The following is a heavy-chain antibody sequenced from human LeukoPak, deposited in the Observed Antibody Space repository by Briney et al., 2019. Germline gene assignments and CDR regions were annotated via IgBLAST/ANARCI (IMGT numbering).Heavy chain of an antibody. CDR3: ARDLDYGSGDY. D-gene: IGHD3-10*01. Sequence: SGGSLRLSCAASGFSFSFYRMDWVRQAPGKGLEWVSSISSSSSYIYYADSVKGRFTISRDNAENSLYLQMNSLRAEDTAVYYCARDLDYGSGDYWGQGTLVTVSS. CDR1: GFSFSFYR. V-gene: IGHV3-21*01. J-gene: IGHJ4*02. CDR2: ISSSSSYI.